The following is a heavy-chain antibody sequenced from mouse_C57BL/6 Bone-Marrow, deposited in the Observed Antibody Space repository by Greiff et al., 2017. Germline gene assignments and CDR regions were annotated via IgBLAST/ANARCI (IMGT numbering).Heavy chain of an antibody. D-gene: IGHD2-4*01. Sequence: EVKVVESEGGLVQPGSSMKLSCTASGFTFSDYYMAWVRQVPEKGLEWVANINYDGSSTYYLASLKSRFIISRANAKNILYLQMSSLKSEDTATYYCARDPFYYDYWGQGTLVTVSA. J-gene: IGHJ3*01. V-gene: IGHV5-16*01. CDR2: INYDGSST. CDR3: ARDPFYYDY. CDR1: GFTFSDYY.